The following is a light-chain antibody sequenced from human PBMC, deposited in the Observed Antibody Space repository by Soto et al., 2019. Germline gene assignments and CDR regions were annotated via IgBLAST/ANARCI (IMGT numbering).Light chain of an antibody. CDR3: CSYAGSYTWV. CDR1: SSDVGVYDY. V-gene: IGLV2-11*01. Sequence: QSALTQPRSVSGSPGPSVTISCTGTSSDVGVYDYVSWYQQHPGKAPKLMIYDVRKRPSGVPDRFSGSKSGNTAALTISGLQAEDEADYYCCSYAGSYTWVFGGGTKLTVL. CDR2: DVR. J-gene: IGLJ3*02.